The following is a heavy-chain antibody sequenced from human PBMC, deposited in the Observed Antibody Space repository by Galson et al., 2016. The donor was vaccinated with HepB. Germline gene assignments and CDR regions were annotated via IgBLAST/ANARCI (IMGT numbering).Heavy chain of an antibody. D-gene: IGHD4-23*01. CDR2: IRNKANSYAA. V-gene: IGHV3-73*01. J-gene: IGHJ4*02. CDR1: GFIFSRNG. CDR3: TRHLLYGGTSFDY. Sequence: SLRLSCAASGFIFSRNGMHWVRQASGKGLEWVGRIRNKANSYAAAYAASVKGRFTISRDDSKNTAYLQMNSLKTEDTAVYFCTRHLLYGGTSFDYWGQGTLVTVSS.